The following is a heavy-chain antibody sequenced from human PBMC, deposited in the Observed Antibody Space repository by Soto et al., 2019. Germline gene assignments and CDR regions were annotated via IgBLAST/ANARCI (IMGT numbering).Heavy chain of an antibody. V-gene: IGHV3-23*01. D-gene: IGHD3-22*01. CDR2: ISGSGGST. CDR1: GFTFSSYA. Sequence: EVQLLESGGGLVQPGGSLRLSCAASGFTFSSYAMSWVRQAPGKGLEWVSAISGSGGSTYYADSVKGRFTISRDNSKNTLYLQMNGLRAEDTAVYYCAKDGDYYDSSGYYPDAFDIWGQGTMVTVSS. J-gene: IGHJ3*02. CDR3: AKDGDYYDSSGYYPDAFDI.